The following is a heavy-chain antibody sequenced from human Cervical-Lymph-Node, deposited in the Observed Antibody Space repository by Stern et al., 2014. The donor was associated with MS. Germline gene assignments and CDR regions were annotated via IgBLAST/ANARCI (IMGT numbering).Heavy chain of an antibody. Sequence: QLQLQESGPGLVKPSQTLSLTCTVSGGSISRGGYYWSWIRQHPGKGLEWIGYIYYSGSTYYNPSLKSRVTISVDTSKNQFSLKLSSVTAADTAVYYCARVDSSSWDFDYWGQGTLVTVSS. V-gene: IGHV4-31*03. CDR1: GGSISRGGYY. D-gene: IGHD6-13*01. CDR2: IYYSGST. CDR3: ARVDSSSWDFDY. J-gene: IGHJ4*02.